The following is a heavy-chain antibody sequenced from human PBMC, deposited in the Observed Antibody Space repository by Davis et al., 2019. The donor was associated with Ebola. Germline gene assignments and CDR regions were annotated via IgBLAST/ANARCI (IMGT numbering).Heavy chain of an antibody. V-gene: IGHV3-73*01. CDR2: IRSKANSYAT. CDR3: TFGLSVDY. D-gene: IGHD3-10*01. Sequence: GESLKISCAASGFTFSGSAMPWVRQASGKGLEWVGRIRSKANSYATAYAASVKGRFTISRDDSKNTAYLQMNSLKTEDTAVYYCTFGLSVDYWGQGTLVTVSS. CDR1: GFTFSGSA. J-gene: IGHJ4*02.